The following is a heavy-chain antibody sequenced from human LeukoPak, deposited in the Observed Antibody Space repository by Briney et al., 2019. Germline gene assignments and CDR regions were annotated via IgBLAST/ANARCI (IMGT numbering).Heavy chain of an antibody. CDR1: GGSISSYY. Sequence: SETLSLTCTVSGGSISSYYWSWIRQPAGKGPEWIGRIYSSGSTNYYPSPKSRRTISIETSNNHIALQQSSLPAADTAAYFCARQLYNNSHNWFDPWGQGTLVTVSS. CDR2: IYSSGST. V-gene: IGHV4-4*07. J-gene: IGHJ5*02. CDR3: ARQLYNNSHNWFDP. D-gene: IGHD1-14*01.